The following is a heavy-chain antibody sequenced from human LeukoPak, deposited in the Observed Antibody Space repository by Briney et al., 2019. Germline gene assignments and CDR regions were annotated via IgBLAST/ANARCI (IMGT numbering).Heavy chain of an antibody. D-gene: IGHD1-26*01. Sequence: SETLSLTCTVSGGSISSYYWSWLRQPPGKGLEWIGYIYYSGSTNYNPSLKRRVTISVDTSKNQFSLKLSSVTAADTAVYYCASGSYFYYFDYWGQGTLVTVSS. CDR1: GGSISSYY. V-gene: IGHV4-59*01. J-gene: IGHJ4*02. CDR3: ASGSYFYYFDY. CDR2: IYYSGST.